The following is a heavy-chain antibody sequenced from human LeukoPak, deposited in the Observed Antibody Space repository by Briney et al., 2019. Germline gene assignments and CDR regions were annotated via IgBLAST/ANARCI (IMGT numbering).Heavy chain of an antibody. V-gene: IGHV4-34*01. J-gene: IGHJ4*02. D-gene: IGHD3-3*01. Sequence: SETLSLTCAVYGGSFSGYYWSWIRQPPGKGLEWIGEINHSGSTNYNPSLKSRVTISVDTSMNQFSLKLSSVTAADTAVYYCARGLGDFWSAKAVSLDYWGQGTLVTVSS. CDR3: ARGLGDFWSAKAVSLDY. CDR2: INHSGST. CDR1: GGSFSGYY.